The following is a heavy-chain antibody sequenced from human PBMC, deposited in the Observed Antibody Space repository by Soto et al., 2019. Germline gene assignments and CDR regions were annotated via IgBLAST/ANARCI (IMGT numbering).Heavy chain of an antibody. CDR1: GGSVSRSRYY. D-gene: IGHD5-18*01. Sequence: SETRSLTCTVSGGSVSRSRYYWGWIRQPPGKGPEWIGSIYYSGSTYYNPSLKSRVTISVDTSKSQFSLKLGSVTAADTAVYYCTCIFSGGYGYGFYYYGTHVWRQGTTVT. J-gene: IGHJ6*02. CDR2: IYYSGST. CDR3: TCIFSGGYGYGFYYYGTHV. V-gene: IGHV4-39*01.